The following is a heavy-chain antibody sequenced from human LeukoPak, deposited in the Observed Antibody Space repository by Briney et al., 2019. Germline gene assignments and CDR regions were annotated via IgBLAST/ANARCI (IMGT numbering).Heavy chain of an antibody. J-gene: IGHJ4*02. V-gene: IGHV3-23*01. CDR1: GFTFSTYA. D-gene: IGHD5-24*01. CDR3: ARWVYYYDF. CDR2: ISAGGDST. Sequence: GASLRLSYSASGFTFSTYAINWVRQAPGKGLEWVSAISAGGDSTLYADSVKGRFTISRDNSRNTLYLQMSNLRVEDTALYYCARWVYYYDFWGQGTLLTVSS.